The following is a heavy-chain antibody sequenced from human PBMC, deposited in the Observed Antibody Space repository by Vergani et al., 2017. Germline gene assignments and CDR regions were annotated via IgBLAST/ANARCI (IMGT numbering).Heavy chain of an antibody. V-gene: IGHV3-64*01. CDR2: ISSNGGST. J-gene: IGHJ6*02. CDR1: GFTFSSYA. CDR3: ARGLDLNYYYGMDV. Sequence: EVQLVESGGGLVQPGGSVRLSCAASGFTFSSYAMHWVRQAPGKGLEYVSAISSNGGSTYYANSVKGRFTISRDNSKNTLYLQMGSLRAEDMAVYYCARGLDLNYYYGMDVWGQGTTVTVSS. D-gene: IGHD6-19*01.